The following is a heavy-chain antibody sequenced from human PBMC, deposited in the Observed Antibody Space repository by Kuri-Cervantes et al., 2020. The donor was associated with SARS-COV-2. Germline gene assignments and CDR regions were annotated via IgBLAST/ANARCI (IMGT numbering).Heavy chain of an antibody. CDR1: GYTFTSYG. Sequence: ASVKVSCKASGYTFTSYGISWVRQAPGQGLEWMGWISAYNGNTNYAQKLQGRVTMTTDTSTSTAYMELRSLRSDDTAVYYCARDADKLYSSSSLTPRADYWGQGTLVTVSS. CDR2: ISAYNGNT. D-gene: IGHD6-6*01. J-gene: IGHJ4*02. V-gene: IGHV1-18*01. CDR3: ARDADKLYSSSSLTPRADY.